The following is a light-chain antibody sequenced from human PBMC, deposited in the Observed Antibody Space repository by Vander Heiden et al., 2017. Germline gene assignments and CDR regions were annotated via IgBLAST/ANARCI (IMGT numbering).Light chain of an antibody. Sequence: QSALTQPAPVSRSPGQSITISCTGTSSDVGDYNYVSWYQQHPGKAPNLMIYEVSNRPSGVSNRFSGSKSGKTASLTISGLQAEDEADYYCRSYTSTNTVVFGGGTRLTVL. J-gene: IGLJ2*01. V-gene: IGLV2-14*01. CDR1: SSDVGDYNY. CDR2: EVS. CDR3: RSYTSTNTVV.